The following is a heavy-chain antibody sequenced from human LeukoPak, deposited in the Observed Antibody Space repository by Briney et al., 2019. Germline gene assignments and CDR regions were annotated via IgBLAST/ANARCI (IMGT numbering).Heavy chain of an antibody. CDR3: ARVGSGWTYYYYYYMDV. D-gene: IGHD6-19*01. CDR2: MNPNSDNT. Sequence: ASVKVSCKASGYTFTSYDINWVRQATGQGLEWMGWMNPNSDNTGYAQKFQGRVTMTRNTSISTAYMELSSLRSEDTAVYYCARVGSGWTYYYYYYMDVWGKGTTVTVSS. J-gene: IGHJ6*03. V-gene: IGHV1-8*01. CDR1: GYTFTSYD.